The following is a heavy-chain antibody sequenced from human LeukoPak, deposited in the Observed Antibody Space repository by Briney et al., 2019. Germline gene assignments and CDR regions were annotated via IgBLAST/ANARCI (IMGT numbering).Heavy chain of an antibody. CDR2: IYTGGNT. CDR3: ASISDLLYYFDS. J-gene: IGHJ4*02. V-gene: IGHV3-66*01. Sequence: GGSLRLSCAASGFTVSSNYMSWVRQSPGKGLEWVSLIYTGGNTYYADSVKGRFTLSRDNSKNTVYLQMSSPRVEDTAVYFCASISDLLYYFDSWGQGTLVTVSS. CDR1: GFTVSSNY.